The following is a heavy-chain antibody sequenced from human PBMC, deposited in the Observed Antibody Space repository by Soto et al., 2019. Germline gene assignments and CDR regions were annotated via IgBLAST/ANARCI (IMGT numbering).Heavy chain of an antibody. V-gene: IGHV4-59*08. Sequence: PSGTLSLTRPVSGGSISSYYWRWIPQPPGKGLEWIGNIYYSGSTNYNPSLKSRVTISVDTSKNQFSLKLSSVTAADTAVYYCARGIIVYPGSFDYWGQGTLVTVSS. J-gene: IGHJ4*02. CDR2: IYYSGST. CDR1: GGSISSYY. CDR3: ARGIIVYPGSFDY. D-gene: IGHD2-8*01.